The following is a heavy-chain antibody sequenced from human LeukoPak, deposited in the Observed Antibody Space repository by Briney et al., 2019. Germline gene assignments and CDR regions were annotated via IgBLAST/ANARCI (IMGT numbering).Heavy chain of an antibody. CDR2: FNHSGST. CDR3: ARGRSYYYDSGGYSDY. CDR1: GGSFSGYY. J-gene: IGHJ4*02. D-gene: IGHD3-22*01. V-gene: IGHV4-34*01. Sequence: SETLSRTCAVYGGSFSGYYWSWIRQPPGKGLDGMGEFNHSGSTNYNPSLKSRVTISVDTSKNQFSLKLSSVTAADTAVYYCARGRSYYYDSGGYSDYWGQGTLVTVSS.